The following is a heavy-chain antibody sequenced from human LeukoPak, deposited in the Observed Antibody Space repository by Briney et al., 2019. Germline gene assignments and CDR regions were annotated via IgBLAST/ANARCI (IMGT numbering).Heavy chain of an antibody. J-gene: IGHJ4*02. V-gene: IGHV3-64*01. CDR1: GFDFFADA. CDR3: ARGYSGTSF. Sequence: GGSLRLSCAASGFDFFADAMYWVRQAPGNGLEYVSAISRNGDRTYYANSVTGRFTISRDNSKNTLYLQMGSLRAEDLAVYFCARGYSGTSFWGQGTLVTVSS. D-gene: IGHD1-26*01. CDR2: ISRNGDRT.